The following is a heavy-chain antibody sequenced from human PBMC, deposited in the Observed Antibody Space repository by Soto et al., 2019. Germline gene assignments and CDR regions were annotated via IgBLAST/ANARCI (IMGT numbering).Heavy chain of an antibody. CDR1: GFSLSSIGMG. J-gene: IGHJ4*02. CDR2: IYWDDDK. D-gene: IGHD5-12*01. V-gene: IGHV2-5*02. Sequence: QITVKESGLPLVKPTETLTLTCTFSGFSLSSIGMGVGWIRQPPGKALEWLALIYWDDDKRYSPSLHSRLTITKDPSTNQVDLTMTNMDPVDTATYYCARLTRGVYDLDRLWEKFDYWGQGARVTVSS. CDR3: ARLTRGVYDLDRLWEKFDY.